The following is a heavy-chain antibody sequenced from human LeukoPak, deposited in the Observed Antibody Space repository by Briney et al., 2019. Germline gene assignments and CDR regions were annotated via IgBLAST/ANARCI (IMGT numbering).Heavy chain of an antibody. CDR2: IRYDGSKK. CDR1: GFTFSSYG. J-gene: IGHJ4*02. D-gene: IGHD3-22*01. Sequence: PGGSLRLSCAASGFTFSSYGMHWVRQAPGKGLEWVAFIRYDGSKKYFGDSVKGRFTISRDNFKNTLYLQMNSLRTEDTAVYYCAKDRRYYFDSSGYYYFLDYWGQGTLVTVSS. V-gene: IGHV3-30*02. CDR3: AKDRRYYFDSSGYYYFLDY.